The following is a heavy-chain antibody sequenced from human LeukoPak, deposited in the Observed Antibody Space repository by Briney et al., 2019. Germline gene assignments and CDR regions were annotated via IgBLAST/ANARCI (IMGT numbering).Heavy chain of an antibody. CDR1: GFTFSRYR. J-gene: IGHJ4*02. CDR3: TSRGLV. Sequence: LRLSCAASGFTFSRYRRNWVGQAQGRGLEWFSSISSTSIYIFYADSVKGRFTISRDNVKNSLYLQMNSLRADDTAIYYCTSRGLVWGQGSLVTVSS. CDR2: ISSTSIYI. D-gene: IGHD6-6*01. V-gene: IGHV3-21*01.